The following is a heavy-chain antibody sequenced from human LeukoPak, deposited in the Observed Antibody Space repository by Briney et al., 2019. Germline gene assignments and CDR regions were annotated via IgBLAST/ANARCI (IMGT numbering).Heavy chain of an antibody. CDR3: AKDLKGSGWYGGY. Sequence: GGSLRLSCAASGFTFSDYYMGWIRQAPGKGLEWVSYISSSGSTTYYADSVKGRFTISRDNSKNTLYLQMNSLRAEDTAVYYCAKDLKGSGWYGGYWGQGTLVTVSS. CDR1: GFTFSDYY. CDR2: ISSSGSTT. J-gene: IGHJ4*02. V-gene: IGHV3-11*01. D-gene: IGHD6-19*01.